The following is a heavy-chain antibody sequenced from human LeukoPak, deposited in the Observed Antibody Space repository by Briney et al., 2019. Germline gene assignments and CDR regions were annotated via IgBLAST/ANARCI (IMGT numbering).Heavy chain of an antibody. CDR1: GGSFSGYY. V-gene: IGHV4-34*01. CDR2: INHSGRT. Sequence: SETLSLTCAVYGGSFSGYYWSWIRQPPGKGLEWIGEINHSGRTNYNPSLMSRVTMSVDTSKNQFSLKLSSVTAADTAVYYCARDAAFWSGYYCDYWGQGTLVTVSS. J-gene: IGHJ4*02. D-gene: IGHD3-3*01. CDR3: ARDAAFWSGYYCDY.